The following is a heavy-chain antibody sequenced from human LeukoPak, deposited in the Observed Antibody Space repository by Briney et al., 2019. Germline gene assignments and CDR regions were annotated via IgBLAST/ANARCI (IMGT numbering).Heavy chain of an antibody. CDR2: ISSSSSYI. CDR3: ASSSTSFATPFY. Sequence: PGGSLRLSCAASGFTFSSYSMTWVRQAPGKGLEWVSSISSSSSYIYYADSVKGRFTISRDNAKNSLYLQMNSLRAEDTAVYYCASSSTSFATPFYWGQGTLVTVSS. J-gene: IGHJ4*02. V-gene: IGHV3-21*01. CDR1: GFTFSSYS. D-gene: IGHD2-2*01.